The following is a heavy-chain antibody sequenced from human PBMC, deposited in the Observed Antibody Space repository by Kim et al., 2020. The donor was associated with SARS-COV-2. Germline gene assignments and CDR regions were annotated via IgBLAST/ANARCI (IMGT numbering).Heavy chain of an antibody. J-gene: IGHJ4*02. V-gene: IGHV3-7*01. Sequence: GGSLRLSCAASGFTFSSYWMSWVRQAPGKGLEWVANIKQDGSEKYYVDSVKGRFTISRDNAKNSLYLQMNSLRAEDTAVYYCARDFPIGIIVVVPAAIDYWGQGTLVTVSS. D-gene: IGHD2-2*01. CDR1: GFTFSSYW. CDR3: ARDFPIGIIVVVPAAIDY. CDR2: IKQDGSEK.